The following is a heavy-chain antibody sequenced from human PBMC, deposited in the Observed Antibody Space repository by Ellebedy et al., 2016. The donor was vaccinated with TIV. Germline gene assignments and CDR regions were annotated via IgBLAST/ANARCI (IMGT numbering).Heavy chain of an antibody. Sequence: MPSETLSLTCSVSGGSITSYYWSWIRQPDGKGLEWIGRIYSNGSTGGTNYSPSLKSRISMSVDRSKNQFSLKLTLVTAADTAVYFCARDGVYASGWYSDYWGQGTLVTVSS. CDR3: ARDGVYASGWYSDY. CDR1: GGSITSYY. CDR2: IYSNGSTGGT. V-gene: IGHV4-4*07. D-gene: IGHD6-19*01. J-gene: IGHJ4*02.